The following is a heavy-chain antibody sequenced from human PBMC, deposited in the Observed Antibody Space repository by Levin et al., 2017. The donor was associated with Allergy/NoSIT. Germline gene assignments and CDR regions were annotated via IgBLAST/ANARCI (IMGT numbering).Heavy chain of an antibody. CDR1: GGSFSGYY. Sequence: PSETLSLTCAVYGGSFSGYYWSWIRQPPGKGLEWIGEINHSGSTNYNPSLKSRVTISVDTSKNQFSLKLSSVTAADTAVYYCARAPLYYYGSGSYSRFNWFDPWGQGTLVTVSS. D-gene: IGHD3-10*01. CDR3: ARAPLYYYGSGSYSRFNWFDP. CDR2: INHSGST. J-gene: IGHJ5*02. V-gene: IGHV4-34*01.